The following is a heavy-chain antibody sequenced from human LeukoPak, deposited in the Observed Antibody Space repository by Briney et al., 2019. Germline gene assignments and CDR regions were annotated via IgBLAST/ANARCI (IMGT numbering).Heavy chain of an antibody. CDR1: GFTFSTFS. CDR2: IGWNIGTI. V-gene: IGHV3-48*02. Sequence: GGSLRLSCAASGFTFSTFSMNWVRQAPGKGLEWVSYIGWNIGTIYYADSVKGRFTISRDNAKSSLYLQMNSLRDEDTAMYYCARDYLYAFDIWGQGTMVTVSS. CDR3: ARDYLYAFDI. D-gene: IGHD3-10*01. J-gene: IGHJ3*02.